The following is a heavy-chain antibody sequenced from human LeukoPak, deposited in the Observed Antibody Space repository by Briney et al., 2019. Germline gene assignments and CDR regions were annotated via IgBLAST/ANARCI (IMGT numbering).Heavy chain of an antibody. CDR2: ISSSGSTI. J-gene: IGHJ4*02. Sequence: GGSLRLSCAASGFTFSSYEMNWVRQAPGKGLEWISYISSSGSTIYYADSVKGRFTISRDNAKNSLYLQMNSLRAEDTAVYYCARDSGWDHYFDYWGQGTLVTVSS. D-gene: IGHD1-14*01. CDR3: ARDSGWDHYFDY. CDR1: GFTFSSYE. V-gene: IGHV3-48*03.